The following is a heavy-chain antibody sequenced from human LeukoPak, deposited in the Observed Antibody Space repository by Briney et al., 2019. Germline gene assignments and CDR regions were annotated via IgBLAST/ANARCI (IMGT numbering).Heavy chain of an antibody. D-gene: IGHD3-16*01. J-gene: IGHJ3*02. V-gene: IGHV4-59*08. CDR3: ARLGQPNAFDI. CDR1: GGPISNYY. CDR2: FHYSVST. Sequence: PSETLSLTCTVSGGPISNYYWSWIRQPPGKGLECIGYFHYSVSTNYNPSLKSRVTISVDTSKNQFSLKLTSVTAADTAVYYCARLGQPNAFDIWGQGTMVTASS.